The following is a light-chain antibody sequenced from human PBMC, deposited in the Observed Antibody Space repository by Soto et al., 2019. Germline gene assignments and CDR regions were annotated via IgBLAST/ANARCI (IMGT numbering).Light chain of an antibody. CDR2: AAS. V-gene: IGKV3-15*01. J-gene: IGKJ4*01. Sequence: EIVLTQSPATLSVSPGERVTLSCRASHNIRDKLAWYQQKPGQPPRLLIYAASPRVTGVPARFSGSGSGTEFTLTISSLQSGDFAVYYCQQYSDWPRTFGGGTKV. CDR1: HNIRDK. CDR3: QQYSDWPRT.